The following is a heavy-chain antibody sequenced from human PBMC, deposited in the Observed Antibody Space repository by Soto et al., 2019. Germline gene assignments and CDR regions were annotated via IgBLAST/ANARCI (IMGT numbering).Heavy chain of an antibody. V-gene: IGHV1-8*01. CDR3: AIGGDYGDYQSNEYFQH. CDR2: MNPNSGNT. J-gene: IGHJ1*01. CDR1: GYTFTSYD. D-gene: IGHD4-17*01. Sequence: QVQLVQSGAEVKKPGAAVKVSCKASGYTFTSYDINWVRQATGQGLEWMGWMNPNSGNTGYAQKFQGRVTMTRNTSISTAYMELSSLRSEDTAVYYCAIGGDYGDYQSNEYFQHWGQGTLVTVSS.